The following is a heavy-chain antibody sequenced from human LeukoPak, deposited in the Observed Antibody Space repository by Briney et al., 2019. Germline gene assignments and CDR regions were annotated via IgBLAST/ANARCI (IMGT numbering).Heavy chain of an antibody. J-gene: IGHJ4*02. CDR2: ISYDGSNK. V-gene: IGHV3-30*18. D-gene: IGHD1-26*01. CDR1: GFTFSSCG. Sequence: PGGSLRLSCAASGFTFSSCGMHWVRQAPGKGLEWVAVISYDGSNKYYADSVKGRFTISRDNSKNTLYLQMNSLRAEDTAVYYCAKDRGAGIVGATPFDYWGQGTLVTVSS. CDR3: AKDRGAGIVGATPFDY.